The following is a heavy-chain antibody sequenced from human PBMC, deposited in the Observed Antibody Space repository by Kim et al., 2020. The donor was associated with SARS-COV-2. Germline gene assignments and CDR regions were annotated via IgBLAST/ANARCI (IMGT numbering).Heavy chain of an antibody. D-gene: IGHD3-22*01. J-gene: IGHJ4*02. CDR2: IKQDGSEK. CDR1: GFTFSSYW. V-gene: IGHV3-7*01. Sequence: GGSLRLSCAASGFTFSSYWMSWVRQAPGKGLEWVANIKQDGSEKYYVDSVKGRFTISRDNAKNSLYLQMNSLRAEDTAVYYCARDQEVVIYDSSGYYTGNFDYWGQGTLVTVSS. CDR3: ARDQEVVIYDSSGYYTGNFDY.